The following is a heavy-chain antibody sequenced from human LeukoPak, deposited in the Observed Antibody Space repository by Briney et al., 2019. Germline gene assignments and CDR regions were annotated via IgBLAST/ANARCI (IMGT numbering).Heavy chain of an antibody. J-gene: IGHJ6*02. CDR2: ISGSGGST. D-gene: IGHD3-10*01. Sequence: GGSLRLSCAASGFTFSSSVMTWVRQAPGKGLEWVSGISGSGGSTYCADSVKGRFTSSRDNSNNTLYVQMNSLRVEDTAVYYCAKSGGLSGSGRLAMDVWGQGTTVTVSS. CDR1: GFTFSSSV. CDR3: AKSGGLSGSGRLAMDV. V-gene: IGHV3-23*01.